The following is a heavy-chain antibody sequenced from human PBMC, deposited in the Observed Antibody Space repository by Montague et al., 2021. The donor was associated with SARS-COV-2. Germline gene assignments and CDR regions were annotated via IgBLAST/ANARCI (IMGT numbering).Heavy chain of an antibody. CDR3: SSADYSYISAYYSL. CDR2: IRSQNNNYAT. Sequence: SLRLSGTASGFTFSGSAMHWVRQTSGKGLEWVGRIRSQNNNYATTYAASVNGRFTISRDDSKNTAYLHMNSLKTDDTAVYYCSSADYSYISAYYSLWGQGTLVTVSS. J-gene: IGHJ4*02. V-gene: IGHV3-73*01. D-gene: IGHD3-10*01. CDR1: GFTFSGSA.